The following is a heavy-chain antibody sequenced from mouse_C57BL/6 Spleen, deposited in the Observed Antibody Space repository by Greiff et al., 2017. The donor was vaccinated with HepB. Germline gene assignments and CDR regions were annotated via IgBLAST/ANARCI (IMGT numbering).Heavy chain of an antibody. CDR3: ARMGYDYDAFAY. CDR1: GFTFSDYY. Sequence: DVHLVESEGGLVQPGSSMKLSCTASGFTFSDYYMAWVRQVPEKGLEWVANINYDGSSTYYLDSLKSRFIISRDNAKNILYLQMSSLKSEDTATYYCARMGYDYDAFAYWGQGTLVTVSA. D-gene: IGHD2-4*01. V-gene: IGHV5-16*01. J-gene: IGHJ3*01. CDR2: INYDGSST.